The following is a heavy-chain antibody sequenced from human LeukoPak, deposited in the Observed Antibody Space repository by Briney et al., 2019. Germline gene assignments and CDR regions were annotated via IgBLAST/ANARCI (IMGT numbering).Heavy chain of an antibody. CDR1: GFTFSSYE. Sequence: GGSLRLPCAASGFTFSSYEMNWVRQAPGKGLEWVSYISSSGSTIYYADSVKGRFTISRDNAKNSLYLQMNSLRAEDTAVYYCARDVVCSGGSCYSVFGYYYYGMDVWGQGTTVTVSS. V-gene: IGHV3-48*03. D-gene: IGHD2-15*01. CDR3: ARDVVCSGGSCYSVFGYYYYGMDV. CDR2: ISSSGSTI. J-gene: IGHJ6*02.